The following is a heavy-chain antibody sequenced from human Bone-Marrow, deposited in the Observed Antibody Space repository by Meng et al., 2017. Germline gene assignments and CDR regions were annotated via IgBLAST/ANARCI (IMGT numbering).Heavy chain of an antibody. CDR1: GFTFSSYG. V-gene: IGHV3-33*01. CDR2: IWYDGSNK. Sequence: GESLKISCAASGFTFSSYGMHWVRQAPGKGLEWVAVIWYDGSNKYYADSVKGRFTISRDNSKNTLYLQMNSLRAEDTAVYYCARGVTFKYGVGADDAFDIWGQGTMVTVSS. J-gene: IGHJ3*02. D-gene: IGHD1-26*01. CDR3: ARGVTFKYGVGADDAFDI.